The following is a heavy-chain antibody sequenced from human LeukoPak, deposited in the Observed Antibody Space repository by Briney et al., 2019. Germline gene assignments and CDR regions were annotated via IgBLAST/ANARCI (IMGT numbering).Heavy chain of an antibody. CDR3: ARDPRLVVIGAFDI. CDR2: ISSSGSTI. J-gene: IGHJ3*02. Sequence: PGGSLRLSXAASGFTFSSYEMNWVRQAPGKGLERVSYISSSGSTIYYADSVKGRFTISRDNAKNSLYLQMNSLRAEDTAVYYCARDPRLVVIGAFDIWGQGTMVTVSS. CDR1: GFTFSSYE. V-gene: IGHV3-48*03. D-gene: IGHD3-22*01.